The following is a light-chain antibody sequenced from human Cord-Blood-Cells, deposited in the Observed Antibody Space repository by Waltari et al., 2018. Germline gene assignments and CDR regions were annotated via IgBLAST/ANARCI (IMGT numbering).Light chain of an antibody. Sequence: SSELTQDPAVSVALGQTVRLTCLGDSLRSYYASWYQQKPGQGPVLVIYGKNNRPSGVPERFSGSSSGNTASVTITGAQAEDEADYYCNSRDSSGNHVVFGGGTKLTVL. J-gene: IGLJ2*01. CDR3: NSRDSSGNHVV. CDR1: SLRSYY. CDR2: GKN. V-gene: IGLV3-19*01.